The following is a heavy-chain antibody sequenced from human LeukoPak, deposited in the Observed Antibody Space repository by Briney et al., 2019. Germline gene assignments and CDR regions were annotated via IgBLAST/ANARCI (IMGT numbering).Heavy chain of an antibody. CDR2: IKQDGSEK. V-gene: IGHV3-7*01. J-gene: IGHJ6*01. CDR3: ARDLDGFYKYSMDV. CDR1: GFTFSDYW. Sequence: GGSLRLSCATSGFTFSDYWMTWVRQAPGKGLEWVANIKQDGSEKNYVDSVEGRFSISRDNAKNSLFLQMGGLRAEDTAVYYCARDLDGFYKYSMDVWGQGATVIVSS. D-gene: IGHD5-12*01.